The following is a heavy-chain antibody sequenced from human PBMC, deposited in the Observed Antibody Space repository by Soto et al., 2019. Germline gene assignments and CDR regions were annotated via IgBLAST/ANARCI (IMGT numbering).Heavy chain of an antibody. Sequence: GAPVKGYRKGAGYTKPVESVRWGLIANGKGLEWMGGFDPEDGETIYAQKFQGRVTMTEDTSTDTVYMELSSLRSEDTAVYYCATVRTWFPHAFDICGQAPMVT. D-gene: IGHD3-10*01. CDR3: ATVRTWFPHAFDI. CDR1: GYTKPVES. CDR2: FDPEDGET. J-gene: IGHJ3*02. V-gene: IGHV1-24*01.